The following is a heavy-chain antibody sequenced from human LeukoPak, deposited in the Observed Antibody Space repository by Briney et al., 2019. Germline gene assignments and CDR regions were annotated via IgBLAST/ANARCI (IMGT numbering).Heavy chain of an antibody. CDR2: ISGSGGST. J-gene: IGHJ4*02. D-gene: IGHD6-13*01. V-gene: IGHV3-23*01. CDR3: AKDYTSAGTRDY. Sequence: PGGSLRLSCAASGFTFSSYAMSWVRQAPGKGLEWVSAISGSGGSTYYADSVKGRFTISRDNSKNTLHLQMNSLRAEDTAVYYCAKDYTSAGTRDYWGQGTLVTVSS. CDR1: GFTFSSYA.